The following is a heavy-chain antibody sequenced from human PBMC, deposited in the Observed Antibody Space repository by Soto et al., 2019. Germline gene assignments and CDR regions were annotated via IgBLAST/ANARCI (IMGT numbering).Heavy chain of an antibody. CDR1: GFTFSSYA. J-gene: IGHJ4*02. D-gene: IGHD6-25*01. Sequence: EVQLLESGGGLVQPGGSLRLSCAASGFTFSSYAMSWVRPAPGKGLERVSAISGTGGTTYYADSVKGRSTISRDNSMNTLHLQMNSRRAEDTAIYYCAKFFVETGGSGGWPCSFHFWGQGTLVTVSS. CDR3: AKFFVETGGSGGWPCSFHF. V-gene: IGHV3-23*01. CDR2: ISGTGGTT.